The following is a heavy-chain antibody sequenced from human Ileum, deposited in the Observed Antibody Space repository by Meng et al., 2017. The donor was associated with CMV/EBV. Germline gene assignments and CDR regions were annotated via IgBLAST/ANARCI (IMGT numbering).Heavy chain of an antibody. D-gene: IGHD5-18*01. CDR3: ARDSKYSYGHDAFAI. CDR1: GFTVSSNY. V-gene: IGHV3-66*02. Sequence: GGSLRLSCAASGFTVSSNYMSWVRQAPGKGLEWVSVIYSGGSTYYADSVKGRFTISRDNSKNTLYLQMNSLRAEDTAVYYCARDSKYSYGHDAFAIWGQGKRV. CDR2: IYSGGST. J-gene: IGHJ3*02.